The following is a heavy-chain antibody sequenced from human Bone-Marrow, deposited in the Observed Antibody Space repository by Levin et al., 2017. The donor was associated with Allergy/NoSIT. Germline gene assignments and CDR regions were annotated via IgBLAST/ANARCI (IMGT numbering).Heavy chain of an antibody. V-gene: IGHV3-15*07. CDR1: GFNFKTAW. D-gene: IGHD1-26*01. CDR2: IQSRADGGAT. J-gene: IGHJ4*02. Sequence: GESLKISCAASGFNFKTAWMNWVRQSPGTGPEWVARIQSRADGGATEYAAPVEGRFTISRDDSQAMLYPQMATLQIECSGVYSWVAVPGGGASLDHWGQGTLLTVSS. CDR3: VAVPGGGASLDH.